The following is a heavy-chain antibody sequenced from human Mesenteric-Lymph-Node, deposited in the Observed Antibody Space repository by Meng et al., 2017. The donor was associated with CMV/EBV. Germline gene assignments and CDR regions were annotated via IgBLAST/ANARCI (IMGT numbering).Heavy chain of an antibody. Sequence: GESLKISCAASGFAFSSYAMSWVRQAPGKGLECVSAVSGSDGSTYYADSVKGRFTISRDDSERTLYQQMNSLRPEDMAVYYCARTYDFWSGTDYWGQGTLVTVSS. CDR3: ARTYDFWSGTDY. CDR1: GFAFSSYA. CDR2: VSGSDGST. D-gene: IGHD3-3*01. V-gene: IGHV3-23*01. J-gene: IGHJ4*02.